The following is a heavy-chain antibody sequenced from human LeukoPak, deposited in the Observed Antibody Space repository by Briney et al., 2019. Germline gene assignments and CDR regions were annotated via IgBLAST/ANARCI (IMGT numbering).Heavy chain of an antibody. J-gene: IGHJ4*02. D-gene: IGHD2-15*01. Sequence: GGSLRLSCAASGFTFSSSPMSWVRQAPGKGLDWVSSISADGPTYYADSVKGRFTISRDNSKNTLYLQMNSLRAEDTAVYYCAKEDHFRSGRFDYWGQGTLVTVSS. CDR3: AKEDHFRSGRFDY. V-gene: IGHV3-23*01. CDR2: ISADGPT. CDR1: GFTFSSSP.